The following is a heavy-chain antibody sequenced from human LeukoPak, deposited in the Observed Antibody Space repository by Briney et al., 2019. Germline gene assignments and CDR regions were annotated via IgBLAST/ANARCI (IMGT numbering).Heavy chain of an antibody. CDR3: ATNPHSGSWG. V-gene: IGHV3-48*02. Sequence: GGSLRLSCAASGFTFSGNGMSWVRQAPGKGLECLSYISADSRTIYYADSVKGRFTISRDNAENSLYLQMHTLRDEDTAVYYCATNPHSGSWGWGKGTMVTVSS. J-gene: IGHJ3*01. CDR1: GFTFSGNG. D-gene: IGHD1-26*01. CDR2: ISADSRTI.